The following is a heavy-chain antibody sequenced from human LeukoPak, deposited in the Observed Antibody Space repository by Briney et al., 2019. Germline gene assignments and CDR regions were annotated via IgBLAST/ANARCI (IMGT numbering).Heavy chain of an antibody. V-gene: IGHV3-30-3*01. Sequence: PGRSLRLSCAASRFTFSSYAMHWVRQAPGKGLEWVAVISYDGSNKYYADSVKGRFTISRDNSKNTLYLQMNSLRAEDTAVYYCARTFPGGGGFDYWGQGTLVTASS. D-gene: IGHD3-16*01. J-gene: IGHJ4*02. CDR1: RFTFSSYA. CDR2: ISYDGSNK. CDR3: ARTFPGGGGFDY.